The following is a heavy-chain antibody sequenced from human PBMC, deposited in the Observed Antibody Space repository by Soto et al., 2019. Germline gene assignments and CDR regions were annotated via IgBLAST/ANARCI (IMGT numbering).Heavy chain of an antibody. CDR3: AKDRGGKGYYYYGMDV. V-gene: IGHV3-23*01. J-gene: IGHJ6*02. CDR1: GFTFSSYA. CDR2: ISGSGAST. Sequence: PGGSLRLSCAASGFTFSSYAMRWVRQAPGKGLEWVSAISGSGASTYYADSVKGRFTISRDNSKNTLYLQMNSLRAEDTAVYYCAKDRGGKGYYYYGMDVWGQGTTVTVSS.